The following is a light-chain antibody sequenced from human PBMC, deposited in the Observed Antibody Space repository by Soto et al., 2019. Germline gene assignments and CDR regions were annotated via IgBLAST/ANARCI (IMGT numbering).Light chain of an antibody. V-gene: IGLV2-8*01. Sequence: QSALTQPPSASGSPGQSVTISCTGTSSEVGSYNYVSWYQQYPGRAPKLMIYEVTKRPSGVPDRFSGSKSGNTASLTVSGLQAEDEADYYCSSYAACNHFHFVFGGGTKVTVL. J-gene: IGLJ3*02. CDR1: SSEVGSYNY. CDR3: SSYAACNHFHFV. CDR2: EVT.